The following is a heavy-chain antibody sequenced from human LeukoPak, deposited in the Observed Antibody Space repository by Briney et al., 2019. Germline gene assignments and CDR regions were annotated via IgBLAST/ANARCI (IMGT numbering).Heavy chain of an antibody. CDR3: ARSPAGYCTSTSCPMGY. Sequence: GGSLRLSCAASGFTFSSYAMTWVRQTPGKGLEWVSAISGGGSTYYADSVKGRFTISRDNSKNTLYLQMNSLRAGDTAVYYCARSPAGYCTSTSCPMGYWGQGTLVTVSS. CDR2: ISGGGST. CDR1: GFTFSSYA. D-gene: IGHD2-2*01. V-gene: IGHV3-23*01. J-gene: IGHJ4*02.